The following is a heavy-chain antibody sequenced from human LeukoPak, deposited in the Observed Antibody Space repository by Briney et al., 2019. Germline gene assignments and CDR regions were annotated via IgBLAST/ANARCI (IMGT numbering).Heavy chain of an antibody. CDR1: GGSFSTSY. D-gene: IGHD2/OR15-2a*01. V-gene: IGHV4-4*09. CDR3: ARHAPGSRGDFDS. Sequence: NPSETLSLTCTVSGGSFSTSYWSWIRQPPGKGLEWIGYISTSGSANYNPSLKSRVTISADTSKNQLSPNLSSVTAADSAVYYCARHAPGSRGDFDSWGQGTLVTVSA. J-gene: IGHJ4*02. CDR2: ISTSGSA.